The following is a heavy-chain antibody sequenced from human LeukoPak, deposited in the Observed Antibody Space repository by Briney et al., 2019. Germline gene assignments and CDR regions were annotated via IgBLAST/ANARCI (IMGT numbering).Heavy chain of an antibody. D-gene: IGHD3-3*01. CDR3: ARGSAYYDSWSGYYFDY. CDR2: IYYSGST. CDR1: GGSISSGGYY. Sequence: PSETLSLTCTVSGGSISSGGYYWSWIRQHPGKGLEWIGYIYYSGSTYYNPSLKSRVTISVDTSKNQFSLKLSSVTAADTAVYYCARGSAYYDSWSGYYFDYWGQGTLVTVSS. V-gene: IGHV4-31*03. J-gene: IGHJ4*02.